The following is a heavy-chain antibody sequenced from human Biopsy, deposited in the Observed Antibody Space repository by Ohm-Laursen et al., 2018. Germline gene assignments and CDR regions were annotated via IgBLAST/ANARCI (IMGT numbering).Heavy chain of an antibody. CDR3: AGATNSTGWPYYYFYGMDV. J-gene: IGHJ6*02. V-gene: IGHV4-4*07. CDR2: ITPTGVT. D-gene: IGHD2/OR15-2a*01. CDR1: GGSIDFKY. Sequence: GTLSLTCTVSGGSIDFKYWTWIRQSADKGLEWIGRITPTGVTHYNPSLESRVTMSLDTSKKLFSLKLSSVTAADTAMYYCAGATNSTGWPYYYFYGMDVWGQGTMVTVSS.